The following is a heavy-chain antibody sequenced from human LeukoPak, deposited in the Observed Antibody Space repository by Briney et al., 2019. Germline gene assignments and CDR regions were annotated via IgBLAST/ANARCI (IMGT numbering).Heavy chain of an antibody. CDR3: ARLYSGYDSSDFDY. V-gene: IGHV4-59*01. CDR1: GGSISSYY. J-gene: IGHJ4*02. Sequence: PSETLSLTCTVSGGSISSYYWSWIRQPPGKGLEWIGHIYYSGSTNYNPSLKSRVTISVDTSKNQFSLKLSSVTAADTAVYYCARLYSGYDSSDFDYWGQGTLVTVSS. D-gene: IGHD5-12*01. CDR2: IYYSGST.